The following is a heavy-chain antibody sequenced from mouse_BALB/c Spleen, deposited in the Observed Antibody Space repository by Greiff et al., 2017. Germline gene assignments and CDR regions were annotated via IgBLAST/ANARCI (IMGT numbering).Heavy chain of an antibody. Sequence: VKLQESGPGLVQPSQSLSITCTVSGFSLTSYGVHWVRQSPGTGLEWLGVIWSGGSTDYNAAFISRLSISKDNSKSQVFFKMNSLQANDTAIYYCARNWGDYGGFAYWGQGTLVTVSA. D-gene: IGHD1-1*01. CDR2: IWSGGST. V-gene: IGHV2-2*02. CDR3: ARNWGDYGGFAY. J-gene: IGHJ3*01. CDR1: GFSLTSYG.